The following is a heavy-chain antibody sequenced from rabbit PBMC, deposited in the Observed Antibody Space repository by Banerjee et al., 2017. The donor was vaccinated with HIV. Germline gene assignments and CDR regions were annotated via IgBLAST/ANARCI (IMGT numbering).Heavy chain of an antibody. D-gene: IGHD4-1*01. CDR3: VRHGPSSGWGGNL. CDR1: GFSFSNDYW. V-gene: IGHV1S40*01. Sequence: QSLEESGGDLVKPGASLTLTCTASGFSFSNDYWISWVRQAPGKGPEWIACIVTGSGRTYYASWAKGRFTIYKTSSTMVTLQMTSLTAADTATYFCVRHGPSSGWGGNLWGPGTLVTVS. CDR2: IVTGSGRT. J-gene: IGHJ4*01.